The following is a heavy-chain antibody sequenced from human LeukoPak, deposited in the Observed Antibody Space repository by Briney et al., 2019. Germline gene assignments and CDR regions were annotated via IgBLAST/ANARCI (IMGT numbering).Heavy chain of an antibody. CDR3: ARDGPTYYDFWSGDYYYYYYMDV. V-gene: IGHV4-39*07. Sequence: PSETLSLTCTVSGGSISSYYWSWIRQPPGKGLEWIGSIYYSGSTYYNPSLKSRVTISVDTSKNQFSLKLSSVTAADTAVYYCARDGPTYYDFWSGDYYYYYYMDVWGKGTTVTVSS. CDR2: IYYSGST. J-gene: IGHJ6*03. CDR1: GGSISSYY. D-gene: IGHD3-3*01.